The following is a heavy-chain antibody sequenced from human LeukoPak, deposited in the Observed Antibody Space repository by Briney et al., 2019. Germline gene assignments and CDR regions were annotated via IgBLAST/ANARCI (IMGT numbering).Heavy chain of an antibody. CDR1: GFTFSSYW. J-gene: IGHJ4*02. CDR3: ARSGGLRYFDWLLGIFDY. CDR2: INHNGNVN. Sequence: GGSLRLSCAASGFTFSSYWMNWARQAPGKGLEWVASINHNGNVNYYVDSVKGRFTISRDNAKNSLYLQMNSLRAEDTAVYYCARSGGLRYFDWLLGIFDYWGQGTLVTVSS. V-gene: IGHV3-7*03. D-gene: IGHD3-9*01.